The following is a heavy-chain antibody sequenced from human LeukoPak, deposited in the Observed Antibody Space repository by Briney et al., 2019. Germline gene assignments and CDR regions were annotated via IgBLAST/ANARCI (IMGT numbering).Heavy chain of an antibody. CDR2: ISISGST. CDR1: VGSFSGYY. D-gene: IGHD2-15*01. CDR3: AREGVVGAYGHFDY. Sequence: PSQTLSLTCAVYVGSFSGYYCSWIRQPPGKGLEWIGEISISGSTNFYPSLKSRVTISVDTSKNRLSLKLSSVTAAATVVYYCAREGVVGAYGHFDYWGQGTLVTVPS. V-gene: IGHV4-34*01. J-gene: IGHJ4*02.